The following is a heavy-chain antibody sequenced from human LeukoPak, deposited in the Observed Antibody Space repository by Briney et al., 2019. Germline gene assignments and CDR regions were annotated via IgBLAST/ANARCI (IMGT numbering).Heavy chain of an antibody. Sequence: GESLRLSCAASGFTFSDHYMDWVRQAPGKGLEWVGRIKNKVNSYTTEYAASVKGRFTISRDDSKNSLYLQMNSLKTEDTAVYYCASGYSGNYYIFEGFWGQGSLVTVSS. J-gene: IGHJ4*02. D-gene: IGHD1-26*01. CDR1: GFTFSDHY. CDR3: ASGYSGNYYIFEGF. CDR2: IKNKVNSYTT. V-gene: IGHV3-72*01.